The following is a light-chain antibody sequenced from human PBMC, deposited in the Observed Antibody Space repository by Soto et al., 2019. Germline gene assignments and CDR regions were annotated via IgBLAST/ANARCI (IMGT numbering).Light chain of an antibody. V-gene: IGKV1-39*01. J-gene: IGKJ5*01. Sequence: DIQMTQYPSSLSASXXDRVXITCLASQSISRYLNWYQQKPGKAPNXXIYVASSLQSEVPSRFSGSGSGTDFTLTITSLQPEDFATYYCQQSYGTPITFGQGTRLEIK. CDR1: QSISRY. CDR3: QQSYGTPIT. CDR2: VAS.